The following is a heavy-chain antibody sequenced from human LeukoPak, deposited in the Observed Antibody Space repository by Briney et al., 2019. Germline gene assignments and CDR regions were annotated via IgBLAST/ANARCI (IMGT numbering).Heavy chain of an antibody. D-gene: IGHD3-10*01. J-gene: IGHJ6*02. V-gene: IGHV4-59*01. CDR2: IYYSGST. CDR1: GGSISSYY. Sequence: SETLSLTCSVSGGSISSYYWNWIRQPPGKGLEWIGYIYYSGSTHYNPSLNSRVTISMDTSKNHFSLKLSSVTAADTAIYYCARTSRHFYGSGSNLTPWPADMDVWGQGTKVTVSS. CDR3: ARTSRHFYGSGSNLTPWPADMDV.